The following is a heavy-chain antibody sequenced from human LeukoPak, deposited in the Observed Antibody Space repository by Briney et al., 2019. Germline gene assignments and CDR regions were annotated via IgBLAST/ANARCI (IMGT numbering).Heavy chain of an antibody. CDR3: ARSTVCSSTSCYGRWFDP. CDR1: GGSFSGYY. CDR2: INHSGST. J-gene: IGHJ5*02. D-gene: IGHD2-2*01. Sequence: SETLSLTCAVYGGSFSGYYWSWIRQPPAQGLEWIGEINHSGSTNYNPSLKSRVTISVDTSKNQFSLKLSSVTAADTAVYYCARSTVCSSTSCYGRWFDPWGQGTLVTVSS. V-gene: IGHV4-34*01.